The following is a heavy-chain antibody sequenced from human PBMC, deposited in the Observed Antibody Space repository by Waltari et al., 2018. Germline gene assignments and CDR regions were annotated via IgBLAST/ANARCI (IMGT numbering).Heavy chain of an antibody. CDR3: ARGSGVDY. D-gene: IGHD7-27*01. J-gene: IGHJ4*02. CDR2: ISDGGGII. Sequence: EVQLLESGGGLVQPGGSLRLPCAASGFTFSTSVMNWVRQAPGKGLEWVSSISDGGGIINYADSVKGRFTISRDNSKNTVYLQMKSLRAEDTAVYYCARGSGVDYWGQGTLVTISS. V-gene: IGHV3-23*01. CDR1: GFTFSTSV.